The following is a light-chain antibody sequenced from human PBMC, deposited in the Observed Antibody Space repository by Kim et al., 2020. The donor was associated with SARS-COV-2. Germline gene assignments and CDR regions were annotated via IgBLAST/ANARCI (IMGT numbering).Light chain of an antibody. V-gene: IGLV3-1*01. CDR1: KLGDNF. CDR3: QTWDSRTVV. CDR2: RDT. Sequence: VSPGQAASITCSGDKLGDNFASWYQQKPGQSPVLVIYRDTERPSEIPERFSGSNSGNTATLTISGTQTIDEAAYYCQTWDSRTVVFGGGTQLTVL. J-gene: IGLJ2*01.